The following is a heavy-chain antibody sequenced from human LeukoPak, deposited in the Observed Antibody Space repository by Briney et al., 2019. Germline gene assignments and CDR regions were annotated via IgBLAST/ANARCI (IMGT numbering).Heavy chain of an antibody. V-gene: IGHV3-7*01. D-gene: IGHD3-10*02. CDR2: IKQDGSEK. Sequence: TGGSLRLSCAASGFTFSTYWMSWVRQAPGKGMEWVANIKQDGSEKYYVDSVKGRFTISRDNAKNSLYLQMNSLRAEDTAVYYCAELGITMIGGVWGKGTTVTISS. J-gene: IGHJ6*04. CDR1: GFTFSTYW. CDR3: AELGITMIGGV.